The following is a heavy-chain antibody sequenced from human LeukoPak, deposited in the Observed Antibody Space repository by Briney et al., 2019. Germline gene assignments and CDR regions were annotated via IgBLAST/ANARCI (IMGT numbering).Heavy chain of an antibody. D-gene: IGHD3-10*01. J-gene: IGHJ4*02. V-gene: IGHV3-48*03. CDR2: ISSSGSTI. CDR3: ARARGVIITWDY. Sequence: GSLRLSCAVSGFTFSSYEMNWVRQAPGKGLEWVSYISSSGSTIYYADSVKGRFTISRDNAKNSLYLQMNSLRAEDTAVYHCARARGVIITWDYWGQGTLVTVSS. CDR1: GFTFSSYE.